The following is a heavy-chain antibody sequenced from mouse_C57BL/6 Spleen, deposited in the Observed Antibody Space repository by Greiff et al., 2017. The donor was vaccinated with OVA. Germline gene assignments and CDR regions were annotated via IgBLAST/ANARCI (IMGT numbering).Heavy chain of an antibody. J-gene: IGHJ2*01. V-gene: IGHV1-42*01. CDR3: ARGLLPAIAHFDY. D-gene: IGHD2-10*01. Sequence: VQLQQSGPELVKPGASVKISCKASGYSFTGYYMNWVKQSPEKSLEWIGEINPSTGGTTYNQKFKAKATLTVDKSSSTAYMQLKSLTSEDSAVYYCARGLLPAIAHFDYWGQGTTLTVSS. CDR1: GYSFTGYY. CDR2: INPSTGGT.